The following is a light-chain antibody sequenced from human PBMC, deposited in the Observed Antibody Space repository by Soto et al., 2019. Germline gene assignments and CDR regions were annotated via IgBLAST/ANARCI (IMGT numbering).Light chain of an antibody. V-gene: IGKV3-20*01. Sequence: EIVMTQSPATLSASPVEIATTSFRASQSVSSKLAWYQQKPGQAPRLXXXGASSRATGIPDRFSGSVSGTDFTLTISRLEPEDFAVYYGQQYGSSLTITFGQGTRLEIK. CDR2: GAS. CDR1: QSVSSK. CDR3: QQYGSSLTIT. J-gene: IGKJ5*01.